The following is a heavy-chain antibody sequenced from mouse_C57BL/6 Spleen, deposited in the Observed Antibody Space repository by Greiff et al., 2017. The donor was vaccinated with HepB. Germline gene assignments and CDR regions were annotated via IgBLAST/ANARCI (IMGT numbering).Heavy chain of an antibody. CDR3: ARRGKLGGFDY. Sequence: EVKLMESGGGLVQPGGSLSLSCAASGFTFTAYYMSWVRQPPGKALEWLGFIRNKANGYTTEYSASVKGRFTISRDNSQSILDLQMNALRAEDSATYYCARRGKLGGFDYWGQGTTLTVSS. CDR2: IRNKANGYTT. D-gene: IGHD4-1*01. J-gene: IGHJ2*01. CDR1: GFTFTAYY. V-gene: IGHV7-3*01.